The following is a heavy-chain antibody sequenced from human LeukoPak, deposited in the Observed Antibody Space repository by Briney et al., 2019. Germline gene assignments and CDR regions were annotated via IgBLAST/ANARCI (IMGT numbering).Heavy chain of an antibody. CDR1: GVSITTYY. Sequence: MASETLSLTCTASGVSITTYYWSWVRQPAGKGLEWIGRINSSGSSTSNTSLKSRITMSIDTSKNQFSLNLNSVTAADTAVYYCARDPLAATGRDDYWGLGILVTVSS. D-gene: IGHD6-13*01. CDR3: ARDPLAATGRDDY. CDR2: INSSGSS. J-gene: IGHJ4*02. V-gene: IGHV4-4*07.